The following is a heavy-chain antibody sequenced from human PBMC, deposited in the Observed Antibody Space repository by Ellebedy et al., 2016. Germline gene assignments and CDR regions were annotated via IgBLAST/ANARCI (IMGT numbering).Heavy chain of an antibody. V-gene: IGHV3-23*01. CDR2: ISGSGGST. CDR1: GFTFSSYA. D-gene: IGHD6-13*01. Sequence: GGSLRLXXAASGFTFSSYAMSWVRQAPGKGLEWVSAISGSGGSTYYADSVKGRFTISRDNSKNTLYLQMNSLRAEDTAVYYCAKARSSWYRGAFDIWGQGTMVTVSS. CDR3: AKARSSWYRGAFDI. J-gene: IGHJ3*02.